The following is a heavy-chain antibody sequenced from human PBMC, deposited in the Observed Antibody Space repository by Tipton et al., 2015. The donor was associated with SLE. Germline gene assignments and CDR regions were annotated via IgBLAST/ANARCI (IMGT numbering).Heavy chain of an antibody. J-gene: IGHJ2*01. V-gene: IGHV4-59*01. CDR3: ARDRYCGAGSCFDWYFDL. Sequence: TLSLTCTVPGGSISGYYWSWVRQPPGQGLEWIGYIHYRGSTNYNPSLRSRVTISLDTSENQFSLKLSSVTAADTAVYYCARDRYCGAGSCFDWYFDLWGRGTLVTVSS. CDR1: GGSISGYY. D-gene: IGHD2-15*01. CDR2: IHYRGST.